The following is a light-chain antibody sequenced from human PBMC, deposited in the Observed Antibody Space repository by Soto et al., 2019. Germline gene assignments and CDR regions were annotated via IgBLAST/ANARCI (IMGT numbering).Light chain of an antibody. CDR1: RLNIGSNL. CDR3: AAWDDTLKGVI. CDR2: SNV. V-gene: IGLV1-44*01. J-gene: IGLJ2*01. Sequence: SVLTQAPSASGTPGQRVSISCSGGRLNIGSNLVNWYQQLPGTAPKLLIYSNVQRPSGVPDRFSGSKSGTSASLAISGLQSEDEADYYCAAWDDTLKGVIFGGGTQLTVL.